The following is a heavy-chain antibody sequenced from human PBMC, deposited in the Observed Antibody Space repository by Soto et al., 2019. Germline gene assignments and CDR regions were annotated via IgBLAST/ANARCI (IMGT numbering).Heavy chain of an antibody. CDR1: GFIFNTYG. V-gene: IGHV3-30*18. D-gene: IGHD2-2*01. J-gene: IGHJ6*02. CDR3: AKGQHCSTTSCYFYFYGMDV. CDR2: ISYDGSNK. Sequence: QVQLVESGGGVVQPGRSLRLSCAASGFIFNTYGMHWVRQAPGKGLEWVAVISYDGSNKYYAGAVKGRLTISRDNSKNTXYXXMNSLSAADTDVYYCAKGQHCSTTSCYFYFYGMDVWGQGTKVAVSS.